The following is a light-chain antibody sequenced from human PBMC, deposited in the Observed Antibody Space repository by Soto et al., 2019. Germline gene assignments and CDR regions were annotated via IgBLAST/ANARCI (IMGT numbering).Light chain of an antibody. CDR1: QSLSSSQ. Sequence: EIVLTQSPGTLSLSPGERATLSCRASQSLSSSQLAWYQQKPGQAPRLLIHDASRRATGIPARFSGSGSGADFTLTISTLEPEDFAVYYCQQRSSWPITFGQGTRLEIK. J-gene: IGKJ5*01. CDR3: QQRSSWPIT. CDR2: DAS. V-gene: IGKV3D-20*02.